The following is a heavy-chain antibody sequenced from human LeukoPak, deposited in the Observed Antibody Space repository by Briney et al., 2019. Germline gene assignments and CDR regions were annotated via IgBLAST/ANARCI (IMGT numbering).Heavy chain of an antibody. V-gene: IGHV3-21*01. CDR1: GFTFSSYT. Sequence: GGSLRLSCAASGFTFSSYTMNWVRQAPGKGLEWVSTVSSSSTYIYYADSVKGRFTISRDNAKNSLYLQMNSLRAEDTAVYYCARDSNPVYYHGLDVWGQGTTVTVSS. CDR3: ARDSNPVYYHGLDV. D-gene: IGHD4-11*01. J-gene: IGHJ6*02. CDR2: VSSSSTYI.